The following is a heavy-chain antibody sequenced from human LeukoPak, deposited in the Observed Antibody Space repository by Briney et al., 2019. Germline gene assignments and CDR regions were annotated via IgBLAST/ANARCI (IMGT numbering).Heavy chain of an antibody. CDR3: ARDVIGHSSSWYSIKYYFDC. CDR2: IWYDGSNK. D-gene: IGHD6-13*01. CDR1: ALTFSRSA. J-gene: IGHJ4*02. V-gene: IGHV3-33*08. Sequence: GGSQRPFCAAVALTFSRSATHWARQAPGKGREGVAVIWYDGSNKYYADPVKGRFTISRDNSKNTLYLHMNSLRAENTAVSYCARDVIGHSSSWYSIKYYFDCSGQGALVTVSS.